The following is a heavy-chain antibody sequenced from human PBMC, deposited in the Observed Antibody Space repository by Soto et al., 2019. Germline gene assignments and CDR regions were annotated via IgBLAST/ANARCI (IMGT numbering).Heavy chain of an antibody. D-gene: IGHD2-2*01. J-gene: IGHJ4*02. Sequence: ASVKVSCKASGYTFTSYGISWVRQAPGQGLEWMGCISAYNGNTNYAQKLQGRVTMTTDTSTSTAYMELRSLRSDDTAVYYCARDLTVVPAAIRFDYWGQGTLVTVSS. CDR3: ARDLTVVPAAIRFDY. CDR2: ISAYNGNT. CDR1: GYTFTSYG. V-gene: IGHV1-18*01.